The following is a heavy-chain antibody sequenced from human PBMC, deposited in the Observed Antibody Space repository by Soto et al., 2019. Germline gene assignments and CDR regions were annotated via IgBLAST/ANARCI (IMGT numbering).Heavy chain of an antibody. J-gene: IGHJ6*03. CDR1: GYTFTSYD. CDR3: ARIVTYYDFWSGYYTGLKGDYYYYMDV. Sequence: GASVKVSCKASGYTFTSYDINWVRQATGQGLEWMGWMNPNSGNTGYAQKFQGRVTMTRNTSISTAYMELSSLRSEDTAVYYCARIVTYYDFWSGYYTGLKGDYYYYMDVWGKGTTVTVSS. V-gene: IGHV1-8*01. D-gene: IGHD3-3*01. CDR2: MNPNSGNT.